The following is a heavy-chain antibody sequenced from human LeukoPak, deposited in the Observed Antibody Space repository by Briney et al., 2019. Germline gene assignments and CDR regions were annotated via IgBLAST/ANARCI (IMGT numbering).Heavy chain of an antibody. V-gene: IGHV3-20*01. J-gene: IGHJ4*02. CDR3: ARVSSGGSFYYFDY. Sequence: GGSLRLSCAASGFTFDDYGLSGARQFSGKGREWVSGTNWNGGSTGYADSVKGRFTISRDNAKKSLYLQMNSLRAEDTALYHCARVSSGGSFYYFDYWGQGTLVTVSS. CDR1: GFTFDDYG. CDR2: TNWNGGST. D-gene: IGHD6-19*01.